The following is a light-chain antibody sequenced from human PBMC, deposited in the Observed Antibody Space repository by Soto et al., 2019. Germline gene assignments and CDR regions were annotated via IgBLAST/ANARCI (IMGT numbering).Light chain of an antibody. CDR1: QGISNY. CDR2: AAS. V-gene: IGKV1-27*01. Sequence: DIQMTQSASTLSASVGDRFTITCRASQGISNYLAWYQQKPGKVPKLLIYAASTLQSGVPSRFSGSGSGTDFTLTISSLQPEDVATYYCQKYNSAQWTFGQGTKVDIK. J-gene: IGKJ1*01. CDR3: QKYNSAQWT.